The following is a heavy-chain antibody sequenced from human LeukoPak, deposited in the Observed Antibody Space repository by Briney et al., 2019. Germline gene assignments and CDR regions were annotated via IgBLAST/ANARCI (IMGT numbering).Heavy chain of an antibody. J-gene: IGHJ4*02. CDR2: ISSSSSTI. CDR3: ARDPPINYYGSSSSY. CDR1: GFTFSSYS. V-gene: IGHV3-48*02. D-gene: IGHD3-22*01. Sequence: GGSLRLSCAASGFTFSSYSMNWVRQAPGKGLEWVSYISSSSSTIYYADSVKGRFTISRDNAKNSLYLQMNSLRDEDTAVYYCARDPPINYYGSSSSYWGQGTLVTVSS.